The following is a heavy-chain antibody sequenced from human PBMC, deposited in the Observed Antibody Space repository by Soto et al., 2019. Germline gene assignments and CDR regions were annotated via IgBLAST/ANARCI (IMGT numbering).Heavy chain of an antibody. CDR2: IRSKANSYAT. D-gene: IGHD2-2*01. V-gene: IGHV3-73*01. Sequence: GGSLRLSCAASGFPFSGSAMHCVCQASGKGLEWVGRIRSKANSYATAYAASVKGRFTISRDDSKNTAYLQMNSLKTEDTAVYYCTRGVVPAAIANWFEPSGQGTLVTVSS. J-gene: IGHJ5*02. CDR3: TRGVVPAAIANWFEP. CDR1: GFPFSGSA.